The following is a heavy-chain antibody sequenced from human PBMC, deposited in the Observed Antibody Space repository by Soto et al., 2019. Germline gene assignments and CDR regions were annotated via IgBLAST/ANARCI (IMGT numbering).Heavy chain of an antibody. CDR1: GFTFSSYA. D-gene: IGHD3-3*01. CDR3: AREGVYYDLWSGSNKEGNWFDP. Sequence: QVQLVESGGGVVQPGRSLRLSCAASGFTFSSYAMHWVRQAPGKGLEWVAVISYDGSNKYYADSVKGRFTISRDNSKNTLDLKMNSLRAEDTDVYYCAREGVYYDLWSGSNKEGNWFDPWGQGTLVTVSS. V-gene: IGHV3-30-3*01. CDR2: ISYDGSNK. J-gene: IGHJ5*02.